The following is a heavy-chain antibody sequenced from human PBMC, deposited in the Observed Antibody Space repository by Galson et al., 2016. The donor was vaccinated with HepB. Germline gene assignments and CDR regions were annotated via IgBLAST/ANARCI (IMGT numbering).Heavy chain of an antibody. Sequence: PELVKPTQTLTLTCSFSGVSANTSRLDVGWIRQPPGKALEWLALIYWDEDKRYNPSLKNRLTITKDTSKNEVVLTMTNMYPVDTATYFCAHVRDGLELYFDSWGQGTLVTVSS. CDR1: GVSANTSRLD. D-gene: IGHD1-7*01. J-gene: IGHJ4*02. CDR3: AHVRDGLELYFDS. CDR2: IYWDEDK. V-gene: IGHV2-5*02.